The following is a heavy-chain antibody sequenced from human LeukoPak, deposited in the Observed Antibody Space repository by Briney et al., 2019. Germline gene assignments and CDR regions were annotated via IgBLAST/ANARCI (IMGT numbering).Heavy chain of an antibody. CDR1: GGSITSGGYY. Sequence: SETLSLTCSVSGGSITSGGYYWSWIRQHPGKGLEWIGYINYRGSPDYNPSLKSRLSISLDTSGNQFSLKLTSVTAADTAVYYCARDVPKRAPYGVDVWGQGTTVTVSS. J-gene: IGHJ6*02. D-gene: IGHD2-2*01. V-gene: IGHV4-31*03. CDR3: ARDVPKRAPYGVDV. CDR2: INYRGSP.